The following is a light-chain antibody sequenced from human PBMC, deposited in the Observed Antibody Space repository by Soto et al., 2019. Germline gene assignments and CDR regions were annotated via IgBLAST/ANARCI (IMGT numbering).Light chain of an antibody. CDR3: QQLNSYPHT. CDR2: AAS. V-gene: IGKV1-9*01. J-gene: IGKJ2*01. CDR1: QGISSY. Sequence: DIQLTQSPSFLSASVRDRVTITCRASQGISSYLAWYQQKPGKAPMLLIYAASTLQSGVPSRFSGSGSGTEFTLTISSLQPEDFATYYCQQLNSYPHTFGQGTKLEIK.